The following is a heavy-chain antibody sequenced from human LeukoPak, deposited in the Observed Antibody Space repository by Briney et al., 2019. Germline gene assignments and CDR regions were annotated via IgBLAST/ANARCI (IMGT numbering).Heavy chain of an antibody. J-gene: IGHJ4*02. V-gene: IGHV4-61*01. CDR2: IYYSGST. D-gene: IGHD3-16*01. Sequence: PSETLSLTCTVSGGSVSSGSYYWSWIRQPPGKGLEWIGYIYYSGSTNYNPSLKSRVTISVDTSNNQFSLKLSSVTAADTAVYYCARVPRGSYYFDYWGQGTLVTVSS. CDR1: GGSVSSGSYY. CDR3: ARVPRGSYYFDY.